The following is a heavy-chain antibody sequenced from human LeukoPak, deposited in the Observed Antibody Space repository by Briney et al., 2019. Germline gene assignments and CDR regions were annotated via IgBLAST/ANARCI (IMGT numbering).Heavy chain of an antibody. CDR3: AKDSNGNDGKFDP. CDR2: ISGSGSNT. D-gene: IGHD1-20*01. Sequence: GGSLRLSCAASGFTFSTYAMSWVRQAPGKGLEWVSGISGSGSNTYYIDSVKGRFIISRDNSKNTLYLQMNSLRAEDTAVYYCAKDSNGNDGKFDPWGQGTLVTVSS. J-gene: IGHJ5*02. V-gene: IGHV3-23*01. CDR1: GFTFSTYA.